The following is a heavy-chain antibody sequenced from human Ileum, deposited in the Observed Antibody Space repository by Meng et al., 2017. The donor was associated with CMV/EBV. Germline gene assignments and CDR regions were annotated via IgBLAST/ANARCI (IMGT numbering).Heavy chain of an antibody. J-gene: IGHJ4*02. CDR3: ARGRDFWWEMDY. Sequence: QVQLHTWGAGLVKPSGTLSLTFAVYSGSFSDFFWGWIRQPPGKGLEWIGESSHSGNTKYNPSLKSRVTISVDASKNQFSLNMRSVTAADTAVYYCARGRDFWWEMDYTGQGTLVTVSS. CDR2: SSHSGNT. V-gene: IGHV4-34*01. D-gene: IGHD1-26*01. CDR1: SGSFSDFF.